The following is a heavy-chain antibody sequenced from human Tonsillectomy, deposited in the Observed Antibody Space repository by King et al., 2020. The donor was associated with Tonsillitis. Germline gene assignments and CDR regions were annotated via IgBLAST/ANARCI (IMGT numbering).Heavy chain of an antibody. V-gene: IGHV3-33*05. Sequence: VQLVESGGGVVQPGRSLRLSCAASGFTFSSYGMHWVRQAPGKGLEWVAVISDDESNKFYADSVEGRFTISGDNSKNTLYLQMNSLRAEDTAVYYCARRPRYYDSSGYSYWFAPWGQGTLVTVSS. CDR3: ARRPRYYDSSGYSYWFAP. CDR2: ISDDESNK. CDR1: GFTFSSYG. J-gene: IGHJ5*02. D-gene: IGHD3-22*01.